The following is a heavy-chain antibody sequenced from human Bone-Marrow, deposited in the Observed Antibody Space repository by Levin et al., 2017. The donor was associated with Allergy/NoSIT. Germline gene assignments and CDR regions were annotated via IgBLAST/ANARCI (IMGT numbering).Heavy chain of an antibody. J-gene: IGHJ4*02. V-gene: IGHV4-59*08. CDR1: GGSIGSSY. Sequence: SQTLSLTCTVSGGSIGSSYWSWIRQPPEKGLEWIGYIYYSGSTNYNPSLKSRVTISVDTSKNQFSLKLSSVTAADTAIYYCARQDYADPFYFDYWGQGTLITVSS. D-gene: IGHD4-17*01. CDR2: IYYSGST. CDR3: ARQDYADPFYFDY.